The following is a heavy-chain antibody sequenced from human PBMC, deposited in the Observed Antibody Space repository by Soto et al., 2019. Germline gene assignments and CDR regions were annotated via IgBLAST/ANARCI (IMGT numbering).Heavy chain of an antibody. CDR1: GAYMRNDYYY. J-gene: IGHJ4*02. V-gene: IGHV2-5*08. CDR2: IYWDNDK. Sequence: TLSLTCTVSGAYMRNDYYYWSWVRQNPGKDLEWLALIYWDNDKRYSPSLRSRLTITKDTSKNQVVLTVANVDPVDTATYYCAHTYETSWRNFGYWAQG. CDR3: AHTYETSWRNFGY. D-gene: IGHD3-22*01.